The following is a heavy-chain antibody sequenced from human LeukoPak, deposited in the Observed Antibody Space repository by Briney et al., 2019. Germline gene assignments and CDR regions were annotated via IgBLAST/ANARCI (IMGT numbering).Heavy chain of an antibody. V-gene: IGHV1-24*01. CDR1: GYTLTELS. J-gene: IGHJ4*02. CDR2: FDVAETDT. CDR3: SSSGVEEWQGLHF. Sequence: ASVKVSCKVSGYTLTELSIYWVRHAPGKGLEWMGGFDVAETDTIYAQKFQGRVTMTEDTSTDTAYMELNSLSSEDTAVYYCSSSGVEEWQGLHFWGQGTLVTVSS. D-gene: IGHD3-3*01.